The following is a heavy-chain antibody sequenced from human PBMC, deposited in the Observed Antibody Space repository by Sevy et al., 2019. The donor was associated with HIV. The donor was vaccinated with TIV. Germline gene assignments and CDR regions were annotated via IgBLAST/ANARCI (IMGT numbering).Heavy chain of an antibody. CDR3: ARSTGYCSSTSCPYYYYYGMDV. Sequence: SETLSLTCTVSGGSISSYYWSWIRQPAGKGLEWIGRIYTIGSTNYNPSLKSRVTMSVDTSKNQFSLKLSSVTAADTAVYYCARSTGYCSSTSCPYYYYYGMDVWGQGTTVTVSS. J-gene: IGHJ6*02. V-gene: IGHV4-4*07. CDR2: IYTIGST. D-gene: IGHD2-2*01. CDR1: GGSISSYY.